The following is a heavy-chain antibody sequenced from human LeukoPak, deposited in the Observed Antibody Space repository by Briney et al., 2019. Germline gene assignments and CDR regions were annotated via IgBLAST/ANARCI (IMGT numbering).Heavy chain of an antibody. V-gene: IGHV3-33*01. CDR3: AREGYGDYSGPFDY. Sequence: GGSLRLSCAASGFTFSSYGMHWVRQAPGKGLEWVAVIWYDGSNKYYADSVKGRFTISRDNSKDTLYLQMNSLRAEDTAVYYCAREGYGDYSGPFDYWGQRTLVTVSS. J-gene: IGHJ4*02. D-gene: IGHD4-17*01. CDR1: GFTFSSYG. CDR2: IWYDGSNK.